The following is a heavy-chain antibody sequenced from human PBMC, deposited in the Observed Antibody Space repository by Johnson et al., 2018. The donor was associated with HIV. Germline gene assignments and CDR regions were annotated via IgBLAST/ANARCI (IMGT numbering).Heavy chain of an antibody. Sequence: QVQLVESGGGVIQPGGSLRLSCAASGFTFSNYGMHWVRQAPGKGLEWVSFISHDGSDKFYTDSVKGRFTISRDNSKNTLYLQISSLRTEDTAVYYCAKRADSTAYYYVPHGAFDLWGQGTLVTVSS. CDR2: ISHDGSDK. CDR1: GFTFSNYG. CDR3: AKRADSTAYYYVPHGAFDL. J-gene: IGHJ3*01. D-gene: IGHD3-22*01. V-gene: IGHV3-30*02.